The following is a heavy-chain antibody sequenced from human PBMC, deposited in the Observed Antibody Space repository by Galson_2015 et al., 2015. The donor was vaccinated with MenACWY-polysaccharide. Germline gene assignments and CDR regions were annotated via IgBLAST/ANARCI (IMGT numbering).Heavy chain of an antibody. J-gene: IGHJ6*02. CDR1: GFSLGAWY. V-gene: IGHV3-11*01. Sequence: SQRLSCAASGFSLGAWYMSWLRQAPGKGLEWLSYISKSSDSIYYGDSVKGRFAISRDNAKNSLYLQLNSLEVEDTAIYYCARGHYGVDVWGQGTTVTVSS. CDR2: ISKSSDSI. CDR3: ARGHYGVDV.